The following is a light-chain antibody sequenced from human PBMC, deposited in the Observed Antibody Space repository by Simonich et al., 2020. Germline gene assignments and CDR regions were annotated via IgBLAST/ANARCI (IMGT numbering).Light chain of an antibody. CDR2: AAS. CDR3: QQSYSTPRT. J-gene: IGKJ1*01. Sequence: DIQMTQSPSSLSASVGDRVTITCQASQSISSYLNLYQQKPGKAPKLLIYAASSLQSGVPSRFSGSGSGTDFTLTISSLQPEDFATYYCQQSYSTPRTFGQGTKVEIK. V-gene: IGKV1-39*01. CDR1: QSISSY.